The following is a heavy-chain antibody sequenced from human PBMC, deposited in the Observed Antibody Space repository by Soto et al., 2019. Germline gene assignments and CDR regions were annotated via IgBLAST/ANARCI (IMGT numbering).Heavy chain of an antibody. D-gene: IGHD5-12*01. J-gene: IGHJ5*02. Sequence: GGSLRLSCAASGFTFDDYGMSWVRQAPGKGLEWVSGINWNGGSTGYADSVKGRFTISRDNAKNSLYLQMNSLRAEDTALYHCARVGYSGYDYEGWFDPWGQGTLVTVSS. CDR1: GFTFDDYG. V-gene: IGHV3-20*01. CDR3: ARVGYSGYDYEGWFDP. CDR2: INWNGGST.